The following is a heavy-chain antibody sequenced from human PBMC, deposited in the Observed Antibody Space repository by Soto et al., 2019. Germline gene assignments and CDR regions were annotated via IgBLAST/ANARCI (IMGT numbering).Heavy chain of an antibody. J-gene: IGHJ6*03. CDR1: GFTFSNYA. CDR2: ISGSGGNT. V-gene: IGHV3-23*01. CDR3: AKAGPRGYYYYSVDV. Sequence: GGSLRLSCAASGFTFSNYAMSWVRQAPGKGLEWVSAISGSGGNTYYADSVKGRFTISRDNSKNTLYLQMNSLRAEDTALYYCAKAGPRGYYYYSVDVWGKGSTVTVSS. D-gene: IGHD3-10*01.